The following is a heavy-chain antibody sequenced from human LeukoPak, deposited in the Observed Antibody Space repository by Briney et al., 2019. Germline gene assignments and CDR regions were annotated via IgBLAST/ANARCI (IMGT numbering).Heavy chain of an antibody. CDR3: AKGQPGGTQLPSWAPFYFDY. CDR2: ISYDGSYK. V-gene: IGHV3-30*18. Sequence: GGSLRLSCAASGFTFSSFGMHWVRQAPGKGLEWVAVISYDGSYKYFADSVKGRFTISRDNSKNTVYLLMNGLRTEDTAVYYCAKGQPGGTQLPSWAPFYFDYWGQGTVDPVSS. J-gene: IGHJ4*02. D-gene: IGHD5-18*01. CDR1: GFTFSSFG.